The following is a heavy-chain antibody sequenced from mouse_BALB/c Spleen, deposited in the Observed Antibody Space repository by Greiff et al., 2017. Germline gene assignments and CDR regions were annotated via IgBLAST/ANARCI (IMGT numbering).Heavy chain of an antibody. V-gene: IGHV1S137*01. CDR2: ISTYYGDA. CDR1: GYTFTDYA. J-gene: IGHJ3*01. CDR3: AREDYDYLDY. D-gene: IGHD2-4*01. Sequence: QVQLQQSGAELVRPGVSVKISCKGSGYTFTDYAMHWVKQSHAKSLEWIGVISTYYGDASYNQKFKGKATMTVDKSSSTAYMELARLTSADSAIYYCAREDYDYLDYWGQGTLVTVSA.